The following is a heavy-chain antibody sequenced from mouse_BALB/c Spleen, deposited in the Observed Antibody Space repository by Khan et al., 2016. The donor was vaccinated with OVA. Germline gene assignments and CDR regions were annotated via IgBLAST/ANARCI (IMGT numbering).Heavy chain of an antibody. CDR1: GFSLTSFG. CDR3: ARDGYYCDY. D-gene: IGHD2-2*01. Sequence: VQLVESGPGLVAPSQSLSITCTVSGFSLTSFGVYWVRQPPGKGLEWLGVIWADGSTNYNSALMSRLSISKDNSKSQVFLEMNSLQTDDTAMYYCARDGYYCDYWGQGTTLTVSS. J-gene: IGHJ2*01. CDR2: IWADGST. V-gene: IGHV2-9*02.